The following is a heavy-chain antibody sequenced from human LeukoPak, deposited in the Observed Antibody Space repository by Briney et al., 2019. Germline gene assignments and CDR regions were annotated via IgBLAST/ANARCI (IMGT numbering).Heavy chain of an antibody. CDR3: ARAVNYYDSSGYLYYFDY. J-gene: IGHJ4*02. CDR2: IYTSGST. V-gene: IGHV4-4*07. Sequence: PSETLPLTCTVSGGSISSYYWSWIRQPAGKGLEWIGRIYTSGSTNYNPSLKSRVTMSVDTSKNQFSLKLSSVTAADTAVYYCARAVNYYDSSGYLYYFDYWGQGTLVTVSS. D-gene: IGHD3-22*01. CDR1: GGSISSYY.